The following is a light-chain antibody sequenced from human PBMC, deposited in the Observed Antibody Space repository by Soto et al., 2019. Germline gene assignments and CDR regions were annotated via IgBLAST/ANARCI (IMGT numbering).Light chain of an antibody. CDR1: QSINNNY. CDR2: DAS. V-gene: IGKV3D-20*01. Sequence: EIVLTQSPATLSLSPGERATLSCGASQSINNNYLAWYQQKPGLAPRLLIYDASTRAAGIPDRFSGSGSVTDFTLTISRLEPEDFAVYYCQQFDNLITFGGGTKVEIK. J-gene: IGKJ4*01. CDR3: QQFDNLIT.